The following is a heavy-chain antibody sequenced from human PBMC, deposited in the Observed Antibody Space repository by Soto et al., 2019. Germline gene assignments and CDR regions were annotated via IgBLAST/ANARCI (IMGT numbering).Heavy chain of an antibody. V-gene: IGHV4-34*01. CDR2: INHSGST. CDR1: GGSFSGYY. D-gene: IGHD3-10*01. J-gene: IGHJ6*02. CDR3: ARWGITVVRGVIIHYYYYGMDV. Sequence: PSETLSLTCAVYGGSFSGYYWSWIRQPPGKGLEWIGEINHSGSTNYNPSLKSRVTISVDTSKNQFSLKLSSVTAADTAVYYCARWGITVVRGVIIHYYYYGMDVWGQGTTVTVSS.